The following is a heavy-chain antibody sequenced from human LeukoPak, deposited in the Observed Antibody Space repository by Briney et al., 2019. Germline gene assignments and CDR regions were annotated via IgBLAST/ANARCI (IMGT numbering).Heavy chain of an antibody. CDR1: GGSISSYY. CDR3: ARVLGHSSGWFDY. D-gene: IGHD6-19*01. J-gene: IGHJ5*01. Sequence: PSETLSLTCTVSGGSISSYYWSWIRQPPGKGLEWIGYIYHSGSTNYNPSLKSRVTISVDTSKNQFSLKLSSVTAADTAVYYCARVLGHSSGWFDYWGQGTLVTVSS. CDR2: IYHSGST. V-gene: IGHV4-59*01.